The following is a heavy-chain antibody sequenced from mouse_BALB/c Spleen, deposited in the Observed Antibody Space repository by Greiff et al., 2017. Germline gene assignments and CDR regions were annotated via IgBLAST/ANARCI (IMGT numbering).Heavy chain of an antibody. V-gene: IGHV1S29*02. J-gene: IGHJ3*01. CDR1: GYTFTDYN. Sequence: VQLQQSGPELVKPGASVKISCKASGYTFTDYNMHWVKQSHGKSLEWIGYIYPYNGGTGYNQKFKSKATLTVDNSSSTAYMELARLTSEDSAIYYCARGVYDGYYEFAYWGQGTLVTVSA. CDR2: IYPYNGGT. CDR3: ARGVYDGYYEFAY. D-gene: IGHD2-3*01.